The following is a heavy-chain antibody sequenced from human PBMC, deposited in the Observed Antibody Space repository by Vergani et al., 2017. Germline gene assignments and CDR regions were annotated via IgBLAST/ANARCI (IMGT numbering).Heavy chain of an antibody. J-gene: IGHJ4*02. D-gene: IGHD2-2*02. CDR1: GITFKNAW. CDR2: IRSKNDGGTA. V-gene: IGHV3-15*01. CDR3: YTDYLDY. Sequence: EVKVVESGGGLIKPGGSLRLSCVVSGITFKNAWINWVRQAPGKGLEWIGRIRSKNDGGTADYAAPLKGIFTISRDDSTDSAFLLVNNLKTEDTAFYFCYTDYLDYWGQGTLVTVSS.